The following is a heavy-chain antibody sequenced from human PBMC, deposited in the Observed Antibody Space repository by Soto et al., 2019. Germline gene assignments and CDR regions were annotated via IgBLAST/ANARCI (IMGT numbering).Heavy chain of an antibody. Sequence: QVQLQESGPGLVKPSETLSLTCTVSGGSISSYYWSWIRQPPGKGLEWIGYIYYSGSTNYNPSPVSRVTISVATSQNQFPLKLSSVTAADTAVYYCARRYGGNFDYWGQGTLVTVSS. D-gene: IGHD1-26*01. CDR1: GGSISSYY. J-gene: IGHJ4*02. V-gene: IGHV4-59*01. CDR2: IYYSGST. CDR3: ARRYGGNFDY.